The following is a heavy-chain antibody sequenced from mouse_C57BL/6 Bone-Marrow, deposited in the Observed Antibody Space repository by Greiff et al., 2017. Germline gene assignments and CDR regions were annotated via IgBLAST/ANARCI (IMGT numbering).Heavy chain of an antibody. CDR2: ISSGGDYI. J-gene: IGHJ2*01. V-gene: IGHV5-9-1*02. Sequence: EVQGVESGEGLVKPGGSLKLSCAASGFTFSSYAMSWVRQTPEKRLEWVAYISSGGDYIYYADTVKGRFTISRDNARNTLYLQMSSLKSEDTAMYYCTRAYYGSSPDYWGQGTTLTVSS. D-gene: IGHD1-1*01. CDR1: GFTFSSYA. CDR3: TRAYYGSSPDY.